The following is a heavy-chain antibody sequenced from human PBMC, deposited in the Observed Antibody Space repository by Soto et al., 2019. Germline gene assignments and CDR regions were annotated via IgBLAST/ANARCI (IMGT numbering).Heavy chain of an antibody. CDR2: IYHSGST. CDR3: ARDSVRGVILNYYYGMDV. D-gene: IGHD3-10*01. J-gene: IGHJ6*02. Sequence: PSETLSLTCAVSGGSISSSNWWSWVRQPPGKGLEWIGEIYHSGSTNYNPSLKSRVTISVDKSKNRFSLKLSSVTAADTAVYYCARDSVRGVILNYYYGMDVWGQGTTVTVSS. CDR1: GGSISSSNW. V-gene: IGHV4-4*02.